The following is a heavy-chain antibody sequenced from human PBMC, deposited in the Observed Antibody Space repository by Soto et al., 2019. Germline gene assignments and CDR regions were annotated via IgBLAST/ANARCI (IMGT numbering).Heavy chain of an antibody. D-gene: IGHD3-22*01. J-gene: IGHJ5*02. Sequence: GASVKVSCKASGYTFTSYYMHWVRQAPGQGLEWMGIINPSGGSTSYAQKFQGRVTMTRDMSKNQISLTLSSVTAADTAVYYCARLGAYYQSLDPWGQGTLVTVSS. CDR1: GYTFTSYY. CDR2: INPSGGST. CDR3: ARLGAYYQSLDP. V-gene: IGHV1-46*01.